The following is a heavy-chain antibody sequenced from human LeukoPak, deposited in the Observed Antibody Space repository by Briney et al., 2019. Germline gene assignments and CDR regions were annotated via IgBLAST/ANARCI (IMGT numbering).Heavy chain of an antibody. D-gene: IGHD3-22*01. CDR1: GYTFTDYY. CDR2: VDPEDGET. V-gene: IGHV1-69-2*01. CDR3: ATASQIDYYDSSGYSSYYMDV. Sequence: ASVKISCKVSGYTFTDYYMHWVQQAPGKGLEWMGLVDPEDGETIYAEKFQGRVTITADTSTDTAYMELSSLRSEDTAVYYCATASQIDYYDSSGYSSYYMDVWGIGTTVTVSS. J-gene: IGHJ6*03.